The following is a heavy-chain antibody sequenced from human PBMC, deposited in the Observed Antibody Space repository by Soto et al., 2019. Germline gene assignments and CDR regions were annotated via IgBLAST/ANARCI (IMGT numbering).Heavy chain of an antibody. CDR1: GFTFSAYA. J-gene: IGHJ4*02. CDR3: VKDLYVHDSSGYVNDF. CDR2: ISDSGGNT. Sequence: EVQLLESGGGLVQPGGSLTLSCAASGFTFSAYAMSWVRQAPGKGLEWVSRISDSGGNTYYADSVKGRFTISRDNSKNTLYVQMNSLRAEDTAIYYCVKDLYVHDSSGYVNDFWGQGTLVTVSS. D-gene: IGHD3-22*01. V-gene: IGHV3-23*01.